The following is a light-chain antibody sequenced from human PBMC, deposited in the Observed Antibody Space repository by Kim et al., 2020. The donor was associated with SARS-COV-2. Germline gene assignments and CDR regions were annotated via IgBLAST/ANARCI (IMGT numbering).Light chain of an antibody. Sequence: SVGDRVPITCRASQSIRDWLAWYQQNPGRAPNLLIYRASRLDSGVPSRFSASGSETEFSLTISSLQPDDFATYYCQQYRTYPPLTFGGGTKVDIK. J-gene: IGKJ4*01. CDR1: QSIRDW. CDR2: RAS. CDR3: QQYRTYPPLT. V-gene: IGKV1-5*03.